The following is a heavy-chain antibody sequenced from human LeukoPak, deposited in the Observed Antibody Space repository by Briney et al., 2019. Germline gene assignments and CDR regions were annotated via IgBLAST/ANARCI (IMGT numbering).Heavy chain of an antibody. V-gene: IGHV4-59*11. CDR2: IHYSGST. CDR1: GGSITSHY. J-gene: IGHJ6*03. Sequence: SETLSLICPVSGGSITSHYWSWIRQPLGRGLEWIGYIHYSGSTYYNPSLKSRVTISVDTSKNQFSLNLSSVTVADTGVYYCARTSIFGNYYMDVWGRGTTVTVSS. CDR3: ARTSIFGNYYMDV. D-gene: IGHD3-3*01.